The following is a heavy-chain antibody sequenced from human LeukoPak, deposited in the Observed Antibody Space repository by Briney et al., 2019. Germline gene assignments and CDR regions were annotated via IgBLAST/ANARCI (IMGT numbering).Heavy chain of an antibody. V-gene: IGHV3-15*01. Sequence: GGSLGLSCAGSGLTFSNAWMTWVRQAPGKGLEWVGHIKSKTDGATTEYTTPVKGRFTIPRDDSKNTLYLQMNSLKTEDTALYYCTTKHGFQEGIDYWGQGTLVTVSS. CDR2: IKSKTDGATT. D-gene: IGHD6-13*01. CDR1: GLTFSNAW. CDR3: TTKHGFQEGIDY. J-gene: IGHJ4*02.